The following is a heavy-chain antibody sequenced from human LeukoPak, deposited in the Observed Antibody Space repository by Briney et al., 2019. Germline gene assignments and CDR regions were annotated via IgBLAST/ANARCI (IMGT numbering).Heavy chain of an antibody. Sequence: SETLSLTCTVSGGSISSYYWGWIRQPPGKGLEWIGSIYYSGSTYYNPSLKSRVTISVDTSKNQFSLKLNSVTAADTAVYYCARERAGATEGSFDIWGQGTMVTVSS. D-gene: IGHD1-26*01. V-gene: IGHV4-39*07. J-gene: IGHJ3*02. CDR2: IYYSGST. CDR1: GGSISSYY. CDR3: ARERAGATEGSFDI.